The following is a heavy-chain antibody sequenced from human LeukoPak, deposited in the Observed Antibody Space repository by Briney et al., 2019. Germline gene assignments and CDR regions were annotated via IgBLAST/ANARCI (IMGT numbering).Heavy chain of an antibody. CDR2: INAGNGNT. J-gene: IGHJ4*02. CDR3: ARDLYCSSTSCYGPLGY. V-gene: IGHV1-3*03. CDR1: GYTFTSYA. D-gene: IGHD2-2*01. Sequence: ASAKVSCKASGYTFTSYAMHWVRQAPGQRLEWMGWINAGNGNTKYSQEFQGRVTITRDTSASTAYMELSSLRSEDMAVYYCARDLYCSSTSCYGPLGYWGQGTLVTVSS.